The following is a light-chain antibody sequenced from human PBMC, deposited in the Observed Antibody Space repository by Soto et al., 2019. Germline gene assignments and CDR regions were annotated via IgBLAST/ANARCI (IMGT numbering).Light chain of an antibody. CDR2: GYN. CDR1: SSNIGAGYD. CDR3: QSYDSSRSVV. V-gene: IGLV1-40*01. Sequence: QSVLTQPPSVSGAPGQRVTISYTGSSSNIGAGYDVHWYQQLPGTAPKLLIYGYNNRPSGVPDRFSGSKSGTSASLAITGLQAEDEADYYCQSYDSSRSVVFGGGTKLTVL. J-gene: IGLJ2*01.